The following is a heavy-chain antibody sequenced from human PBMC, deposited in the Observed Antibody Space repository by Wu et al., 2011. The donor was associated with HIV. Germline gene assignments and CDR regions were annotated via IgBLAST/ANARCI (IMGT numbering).Heavy chain of an antibody. D-gene: IGHD3-10*01. CDR3: ARGSSLVDA. V-gene: IGHV1-69-2*01. CDR1: GYTFTDYF. J-gene: IGHJ5*02. CDR2: IDPEGGET. Sequence: EVQLEQSGAEVKKPGATVKISCKVSGYTFTDYFIHWVQKAPGKGLEWMGLIDPEGGETKCAEKFQGRVTMTADMSADTAYMELRTLRSEDSAVYFCARGSSLVDAWGQGTLVTVSS.